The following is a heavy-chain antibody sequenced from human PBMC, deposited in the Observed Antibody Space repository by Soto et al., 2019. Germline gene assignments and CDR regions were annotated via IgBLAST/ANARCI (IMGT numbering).Heavy chain of an antibody. CDR2: IGTAGDT. J-gene: IGHJ6*02. Sequence: PGGSLRLSCAASGFTFSSYDMHWVRQATGKGLEWVSAIGTAGDTYYPGSVKGRFTISRENAKNSLYLQMNSLRAGDTAVYYCARVPRIAVAGKGWYYYGMDVWGQGTTVTVSS. V-gene: IGHV3-13*04. CDR3: ARVPRIAVAGKGWYYYGMDV. CDR1: GFTFSSYD. D-gene: IGHD6-19*01.